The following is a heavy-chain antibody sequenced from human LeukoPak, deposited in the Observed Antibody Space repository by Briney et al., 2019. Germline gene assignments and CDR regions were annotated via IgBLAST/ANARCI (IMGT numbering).Heavy chain of an antibody. CDR1: GYSFTDHY. CDR2: INPNSGDT. Sequence: GASVKVSCKASGYSFTDHYLHWVRQAPGQGLEWMGWINPNSGDTNYAQKFQGRVTMTRDTSIKTAYMELTTMTSDDTAVYYCARDGQIRLYYYMDVWGKGTTVTVSS. J-gene: IGHJ6*03. V-gene: IGHV1-2*02. CDR3: ARDGQIRLYYYMDV.